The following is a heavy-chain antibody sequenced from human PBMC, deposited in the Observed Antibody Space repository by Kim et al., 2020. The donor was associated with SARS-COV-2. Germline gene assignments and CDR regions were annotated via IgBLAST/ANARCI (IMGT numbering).Heavy chain of an antibody. D-gene: IGHD2-15*01. CDR2: IIPVFGTA. V-gene: IGHV1-69*13. Sequence: SVKVSCKASGGTSRNYAISWVRQAPGQGLEWMGVIIPVFGTANYAQNFQDRLTITVDESMNTAYMELSSLRSDDTAVFYCAYTQDVVVVVAADYYFDYWGQGTLVTVSS. CDR3: AYTQDVVVVVAADYYFDY. CDR1: GGTSRNYA. J-gene: IGHJ4*02.